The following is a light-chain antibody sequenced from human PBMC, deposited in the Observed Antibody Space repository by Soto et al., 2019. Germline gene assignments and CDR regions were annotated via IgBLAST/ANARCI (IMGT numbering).Light chain of an antibody. CDR1: QSISSW. Sequence: DIQMTQSPSTLSASVGDRVTITCRASQSISSWLAWYQQKPGKAPKLLIYKASSLESGVPSRFRGTASGTEFTLTISSLQPDDYASYYCQEHGTYPLTFGGGTKVEIK. V-gene: IGKV1-5*03. J-gene: IGKJ4*01. CDR3: QEHGTYPLT. CDR2: KAS.